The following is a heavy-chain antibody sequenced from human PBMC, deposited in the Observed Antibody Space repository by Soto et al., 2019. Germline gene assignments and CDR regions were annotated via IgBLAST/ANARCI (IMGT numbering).Heavy chain of an antibody. J-gene: IGHJ4*02. CDR3: ARDGSGPVGYYFDY. V-gene: IGHV3-30-3*01. Sequence: QVQLVESGGGVVQPGRSLRLSCAASGFTFSSYAMHWVRQAPGKGLEWVAVISYDGSNKYYADSVKGRFTISRDNSKNTLDLQMNSLRAEDTAVYYCARDGSGPVGYYFDYWGQGTLVTVSS. CDR2: ISYDGSNK. CDR1: GFTFSSYA. D-gene: IGHD3-10*01.